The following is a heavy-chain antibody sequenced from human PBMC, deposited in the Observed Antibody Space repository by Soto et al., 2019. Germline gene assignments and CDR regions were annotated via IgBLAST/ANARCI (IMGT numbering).Heavy chain of an antibody. CDR2: IYYSGST. CDR3: ARGRSPYYFDY. CDR1: GGSVSSGSYY. Sequence: QVQLQESGPGLVKPSETLSLTCTVSGGSVSSGSYYWSWIRQPPGKGLEWIGYIYYSGSTNYNPFLKSRVTISVDTSKNQFSLKLSSVTAADTAVYYCARGRSPYYFDYWGQGTLVTVSS. V-gene: IGHV4-61*01. J-gene: IGHJ4*02. D-gene: IGHD6-6*01.